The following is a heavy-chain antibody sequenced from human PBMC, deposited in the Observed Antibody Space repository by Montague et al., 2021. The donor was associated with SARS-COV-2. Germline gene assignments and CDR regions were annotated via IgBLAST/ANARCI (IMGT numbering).Heavy chain of an antibody. D-gene: IGHD5-24*01. CDR1: GGSISSYN. Sequence: SETLSLTCTVSGGSISSYNWSWIRQPPGKGLECIGYIYYSGNTNYNPSLKSRVTMPVDASKSQFSLKLSSVTAADTAVYYCAGLQGDGSLYGMDVWGQGTTVTVSS. V-gene: IGHV4-59*01. J-gene: IGHJ6*02. CDR3: AGLQGDGSLYGMDV. CDR2: IYYSGNT.